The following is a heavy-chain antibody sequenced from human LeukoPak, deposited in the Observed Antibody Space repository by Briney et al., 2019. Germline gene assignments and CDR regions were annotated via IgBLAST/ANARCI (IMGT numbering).Heavy chain of an antibody. D-gene: IGHD5-12*01. V-gene: IGHV1-69*13. Sequence: SVKVSCKASGGTFSSYAISWVRQAPRQGLEWMGGIIPIFGTANYAQKFQGRVTITADESTSTAYMELRSLRSDDTAVYYCARKFEWLTLYYFDYWGQGTLVTVSS. J-gene: IGHJ4*02. CDR1: GGTFSSYA. CDR2: IIPIFGTA. CDR3: ARKFEWLTLYYFDY.